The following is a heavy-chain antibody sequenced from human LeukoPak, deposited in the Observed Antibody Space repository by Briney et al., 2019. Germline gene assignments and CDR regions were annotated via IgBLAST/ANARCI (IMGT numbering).Heavy chain of an antibody. CDR1: GFTFDDYG. CDR2: INWNGGST. V-gene: IGHV3-20*04. Sequence: GGSLRLSCAASGFTFDDYGMSWVRQAPGKGLEWVSGINWNGGSTGYADSVKGRFTISRDNAKNSLYLQMNSLRAEDTALYYCARAFSIVGAKTNWFDPWGQGTLVTVSS. D-gene: IGHD1-26*01. J-gene: IGHJ5*02. CDR3: ARAFSIVGAKTNWFDP.